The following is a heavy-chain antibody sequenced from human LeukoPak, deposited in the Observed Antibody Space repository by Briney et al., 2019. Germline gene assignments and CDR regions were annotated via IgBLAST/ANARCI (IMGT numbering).Heavy chain of an antibody. CDR3: ARVALGFDY. CDR1: GGSFSGYY. Sequence: SETLSLTCAVYGGSFSGYYWIWIRQPPGKGLEWIGEINHSGSTNYNPSLKSRVTISVDTSKNQFSLKLSSVTAADTAVYYCARVALGFDYWGQGTLVTVSS. J-gene: IGHJ4*02. D-gene: IGHD2-15*01. V-gene: IGHV4-34*01. CDR2: INHSGST.